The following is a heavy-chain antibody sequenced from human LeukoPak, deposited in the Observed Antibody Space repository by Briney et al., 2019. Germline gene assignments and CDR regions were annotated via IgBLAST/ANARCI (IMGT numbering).Heavy chain of an antibody. D-gene: IGHD3-3*01. CDR3: ARGRKGEWLFPFFDY. J-gene: IGHJ4*02. Sequence: SETLSLTCAVYGASFSGYYWSWIRQPPGKGLEWIGEINHSGSTNYNPSLKSRVTISVDTSKNQFSLKLSSVTAADTAVYYCARGRKGEWLFPFFDYWDRVTLVTGAS. V-gene: IGHV4-34*01. CDR1: GASFSGYY. CDR2: INHSGST.